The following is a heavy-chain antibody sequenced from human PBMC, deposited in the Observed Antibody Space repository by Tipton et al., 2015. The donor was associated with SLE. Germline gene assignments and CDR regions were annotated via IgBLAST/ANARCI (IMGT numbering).Heavy chain of an antibody. CDR2: ISWNSGSI. J-gene: IGHJ6*02. CDR3: ARDRNDYGNPHFWYDMDV. V-gene: IGHV3-9*01. Sequence: RSLRLSCAASGFTFDDYAIHWVRQAPGKGLEWVSGISWNSGSIGYADSVKGRFTISRDNAKNSLYLQMNNLRPEDTALYYCARDRNDYGNPHFWYDMDVWGQGTTVTVSS. D-gene: IGHD4-17*01. CDR1: GFTFDDYA.